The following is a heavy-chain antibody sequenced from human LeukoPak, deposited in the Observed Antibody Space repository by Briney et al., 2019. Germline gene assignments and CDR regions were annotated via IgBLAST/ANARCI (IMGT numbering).Heavy chain of an antibody. Sequence: PGGSLRLSCAASGFTFNSYGMYWVRQAPGKGLEWVAFIRYDGSYKYYADSVKGRFTISRDNSKNFLSLQMNGLRAEDTAVYYCAKSDSYDILTGAFDYWGQGTLVTVSS. V-gene: IGHV3-30*02. J-gene: IGHJ4*02. CDR2: IRYDGSYK. D-gene: IGHD3-9*01. CDR1: GFTFNSYG. CDR3: AKSDSYDILTGAFDY.